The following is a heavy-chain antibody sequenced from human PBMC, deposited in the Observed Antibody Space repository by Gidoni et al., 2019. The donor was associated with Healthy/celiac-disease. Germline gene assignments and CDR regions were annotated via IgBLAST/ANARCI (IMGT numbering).Heavy chain of an antibody. CDR1: GVTVSSYA. CDR2: ISYDGSNK. CDR3: ASLIGCSSTSCSDY. D-gene: IGHD2-2*01. J-gene: IGHJ4*02. Sequence: QVQLVESGGGVVQPGRSLRLSCAASGVTVSSYAMHWVRQAPGKGLEWVAVISYDGSNKYYADSVKGRFTISRDNSKNTLYLQMNSLRAEDTAVYYCASLIGCSSTSCSDYWGQGTLVTVSS. V-gene: IGHV3-30*04.